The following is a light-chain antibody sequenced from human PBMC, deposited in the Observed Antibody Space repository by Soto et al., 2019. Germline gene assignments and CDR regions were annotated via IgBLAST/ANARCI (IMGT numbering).Light chain of an antibody. Sequence: EIVLTQSPGTLSLSPGERATLSCRASQSVSSSYLAWYQQKPGQAPRLLIYGASSRATGIPDWFSGSGSGRAFVFTISRLELEDFAVYYCQQYGSSPLCTFGQGTKVEIK. CDR3: QQYGSSPLCT. CDR2: GAS. J-gene: IGKJ1*01. CDR1: QSVSSSY. V-gene: IGKV3-20*01.